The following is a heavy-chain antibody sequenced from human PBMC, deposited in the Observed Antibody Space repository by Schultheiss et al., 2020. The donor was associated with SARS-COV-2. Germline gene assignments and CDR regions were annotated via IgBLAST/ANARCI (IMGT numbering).Heavy chain of an antibody. J-gene: IGHJ6*02. CDR2: ISSSSSYI. Sequence: GGSLRLSCAASGFTFSSYSMNWVRQAPGKGLEWVSSISSSSSYIYYADSVKGRFTISRDNSKNTLYLQMNSLRAEDTAVYYCARDLIVLGYYYGMDVWGQGTTVTVSS. CDR3: ARDLIVLGYYYGMDV. CDR1: GFTFSSYS. D-gene: IGHD2-8*02. V-gene: IGHV3-21*01.